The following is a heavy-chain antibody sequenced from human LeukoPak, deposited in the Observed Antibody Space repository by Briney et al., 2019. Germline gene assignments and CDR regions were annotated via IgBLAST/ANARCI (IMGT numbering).Heavy chain of an antibody. V-gene: IGHV1-46*01. CDR2: INPSGGST. Sequence: ASVKVSCKASGCTFTSYYMHWVRQAPGQGLEWMGIINPSGGSTSYAQKFQGRVTMTRDTSTSTVYMELSSLRSEDTAVYYCARVGYGGIAAKRYYFDYWGQGTLVTVSS. CDR1: GCTFTSYY. CDR3: ARVGYGGIAAKRYYFDY. D-gene: IGHD4-23*01. J-gene: IGHJ4*02.